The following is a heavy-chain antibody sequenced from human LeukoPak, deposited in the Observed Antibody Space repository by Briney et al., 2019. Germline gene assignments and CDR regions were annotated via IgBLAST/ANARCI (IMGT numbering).Heavy chain of an antibody. CDR3: ARSGMAVAATPWD. CDR1: GFTFSDFW. CDR2: INQDGSEK. V-gene: IGHV3-7*05. Sequence: GGSLRLSCAASGFTFSDFWMTWVRQPPGRGLEWVAHINQDGSEKYSVDSVRGRFTISRDNVKNSLFLQINILRAEDTAVYYCARSGMAVAATPWDWGQGTLVTVSS. J-gene: IGHJ1*01. D-gene: IGHD6-19*01.